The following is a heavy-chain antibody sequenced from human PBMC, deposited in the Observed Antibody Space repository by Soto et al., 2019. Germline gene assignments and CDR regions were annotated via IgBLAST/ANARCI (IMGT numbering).Heavy chain of an antibody. CDR3: TGITWFRGMDV. CDR2: TYYKSKWNN. J-gene: IGHJ6*02. V-gene: IGHV6-1*01. D-gene: IGHD3-10*01. Sequence: SQTLSLTCVISGDSVSSNGSAWNCISQSPSRGLEWLGRTYYKSKWNNDYALSVKSRITINPDTSKNQFSLHLHSVTPEDTAVYYCTGITWFRGMDVWGQGTPVTVSS. CDR1: GDSVSSNGSA.